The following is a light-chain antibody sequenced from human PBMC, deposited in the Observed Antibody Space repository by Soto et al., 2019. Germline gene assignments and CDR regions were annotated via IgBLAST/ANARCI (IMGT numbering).Light chain of an antibody. J-gene: IGLJ3*02. Sequence: QSALTQPASVSGSPGQSITISCAGTSSDVGGYNYVSWYQQHPDKAPKLMIYEVINRLSGVSNRFSGSKSGNTASLTISGLQAEDEADYYCTSYTNSGTWVFGGGTKLTVL. CDR3: TSYTNSGTWV. CDR1: SSDVGGYNY. CDR2: EVI. V-gene: IGLV2-14*01.